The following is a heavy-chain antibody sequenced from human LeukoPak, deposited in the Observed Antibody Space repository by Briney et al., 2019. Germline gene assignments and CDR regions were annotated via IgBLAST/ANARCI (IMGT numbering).Heavy chain of an antibody. D-gene: IGHD2-15*01. CDR1: GYTFTSYD. J-gene: IGHJ3*02. Sequence: GASVKVSCKASGYTFTSYDINWVRQAPGQGLEWMGLMNPNSGNTGYAQKFQGRVTMTRNTSISTAYMELSSLRSEETAVYYCASRYCSGGSCYWGRAFDIWGQGTMVTVSS. CDR3: ASRYCSGGSCYWGRAFDI. CDR2: MNPNSGNT. V-gene: IGHV1-8*01.